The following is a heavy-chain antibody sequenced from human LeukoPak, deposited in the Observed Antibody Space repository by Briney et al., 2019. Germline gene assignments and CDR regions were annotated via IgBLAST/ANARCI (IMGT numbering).Heavy chain of an antibody. CDR2: IWYGGSNK. J-gene: IGHJ4*02. D-gene: IGHD7-27*01. V-gene: IGHV3-33*06. Sequence: QPGRSLRLSCAASRFAFSSFGMHWVRQAPGKGLEWGAVIWYGGSNKYYADSVKGRFTISRDNSKNTLYLQMNSLRAEDTAVYYCAKDRLTGDEYFDYWGQGTLVTVPS. CDR3: AKDRLTGDEYFDY. CDR1: RFAFSSFG.